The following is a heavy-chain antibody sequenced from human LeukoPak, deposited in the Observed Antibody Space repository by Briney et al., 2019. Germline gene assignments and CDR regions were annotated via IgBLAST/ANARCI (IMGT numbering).Heavy chain of an antibody. J-gene: IGHJ3*02. CDR2: IFPSDSDT. CDR1: GYRFTSYW. V-gene: IGHV5-51*01. CDR3: ARSTFDDSSGYYVDMGAFDI. Sequence: GESLKISCKGSGYRFTSYWIGWVRQMPGKGLEWFGIIFPSDSDTSSSPSFQGQFPFSADTSISTAYLQWSILKPSAPPSYYCARSTFDDSSGYYVDMGAFDIWGQRTMVTVSS. D-gene: IGHD3-22*01.